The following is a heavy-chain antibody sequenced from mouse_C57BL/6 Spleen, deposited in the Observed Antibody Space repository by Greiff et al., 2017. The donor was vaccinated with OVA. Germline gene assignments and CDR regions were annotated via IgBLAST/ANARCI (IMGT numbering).Heavy chain of an antibody. CDR3: ARVRYGYDWYFDV. CDR1: GYSITSGYY. Sequence: EVQRVESGPGLVKPSQSLSLTCSVTGYSITSGYYWNWIRQFPGNKLEWMGYISYDGSNNYNPSLKNRISITRDTSKNQFFLKLNSVTTEDTATYYCARVRYGYDWYFDVWGTGTTVTVSS. V-gene: IGHV3-6*01. J-gene: IGHJ1*03. D-gene: IGHD2-2*01. CDR2: ISYDGSN.